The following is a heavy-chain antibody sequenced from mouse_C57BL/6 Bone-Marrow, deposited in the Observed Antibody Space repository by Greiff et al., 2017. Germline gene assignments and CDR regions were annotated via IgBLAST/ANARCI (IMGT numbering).Heavy chain of an antibody. D-gene: IGHD1-1*01. V-gene: IGHV5-4*01. CDR3: AREGLIATPFDY. CDR2: ISDGGSYT. J-gene: IGHJ2*01. Sequence: VQLKESGGGLVKPGGSLKLSCAASGFTFSSYAMSWVRQTPEKRLEWVATISDGGSYTYYPNNVKGRFTISRDNAKNNLYLQMSHLKSEDTAMYYCAREGLIATPFDYWGQGTTLTVSS. CDR1: GFTFSSYA.